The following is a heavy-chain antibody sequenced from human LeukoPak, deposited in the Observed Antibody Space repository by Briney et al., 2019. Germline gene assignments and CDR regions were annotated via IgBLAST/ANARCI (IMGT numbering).Heavy chain of an antibody. CDR2: ISGSGGST. D-gene: IGHD3-10*01. V-gene: IGHV3-23*01. J-gene: IGHJ4*02. CDR1: GFTFSSYA. Sequence: GGSLRLSCAASGFTFSSYAMSWVRQAPGKGLEWVSAISGSGGSTYYADSVKGRFTISRDNSKNTLYLQMNSLRAEDTAVYYCAKGRGQMVRGVIITDYWGQGTLVTVSS. CDR3: AKGRGQMVRGVIITDY.